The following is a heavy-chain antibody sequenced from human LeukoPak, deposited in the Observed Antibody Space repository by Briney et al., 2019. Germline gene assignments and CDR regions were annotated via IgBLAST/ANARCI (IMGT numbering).Heavy chain of an antibody. CDR1: GGTFSSYA. D-gene: IGHD2-15*01. CDR2: IIPIFGTA. J-gene: IGHJ6*03. V-gene: IGHV1-69*05. CDR3: ASQNRYCSGGSCPPEYYYYMDV. Sequence: SVKVSCKASGGTFSSYAISWVRQAPGQGLEWMGGIIPIFGTANYAQKFQGRVTITTDESTSTAYMELSSLRSEDTAVYYCASQNRYCSGGSCPPEYYYYMDVWGKGTTVTVSS.